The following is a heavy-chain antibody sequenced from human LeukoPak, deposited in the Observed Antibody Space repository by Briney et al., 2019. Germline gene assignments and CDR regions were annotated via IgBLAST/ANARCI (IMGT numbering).Heavy chain of an antibody. D-gene: IGHD3-22*01. CDR2: INPNSGGT. Sequence: ASVKVSCKASGYTFTGYYMHWVRHAPGQGLEWMGRINPNSGGTNYAQKFQGRVTMTRDTSISTAYMELSRLRSDDTAVYYCARTRRYYYDSSGYYDYDYWGQGTLVTVSS. J-gene: IGHJ4*02. CDR3: ARTRRYYYDSSGYYDYDY. CDR1: GYTFTGYY. V-gene: IGHV1-2*06.